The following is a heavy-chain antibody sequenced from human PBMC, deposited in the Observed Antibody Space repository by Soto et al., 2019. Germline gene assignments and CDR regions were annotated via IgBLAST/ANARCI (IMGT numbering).Heavy chain of an antibody. Sequence: PVKVSSKASGGNFNSISISSVRQAPGQGLEWMGGIIPIFGTANYAQKFQGRVTITADESTSTAYMGLSSLRSEDTAVYYCARDVRPRYDSSGYYYGYWGQGTLVTVSS. D-gene: IGHD3-22*01. CDR1: GGNFNSIS. CDR2: IIPIFGTA. CDR3: ARDVRPRYDSSGYYYGY. J-gene: IGHJ4*02. V-gene: IGHV1-69*13.